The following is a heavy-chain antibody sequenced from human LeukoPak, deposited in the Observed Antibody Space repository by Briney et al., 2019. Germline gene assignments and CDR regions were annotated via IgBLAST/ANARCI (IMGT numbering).Heavy chain of an antibody. CDR3: ARAPKEMATSYFDY. Sequence: GGSLRLSCAASGFTFSSYSMNWVRQAPGKGLEWVSYISSSSSTIYYADSVKGRFTISRDNAKNSLYLQMNSPRAEDTAVYYCARAPKEMATSYFDYWGQGTLVTVSS. V-gene: IGHV3-48*01. D-gene: IGHD5-24*01. CDR1: GFTFSSYS. J-gene: IGHJ4*02. CDR2: ISSSSSTI.